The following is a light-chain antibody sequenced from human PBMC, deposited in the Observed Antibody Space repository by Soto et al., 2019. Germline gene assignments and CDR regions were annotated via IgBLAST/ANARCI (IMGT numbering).Light chain of an antibody. CDR1: QSVNSR. Sequence: IVLTHSPGTLSLSPGERATLSCRASQSVNSRLAWYQHKPGQAPRLLISGASSRATGIPDRFSGSGSATDFTLTISRLEPEDFALYYCQHYGRSPINFGQGTRLEIK. CDR3: QHYGRSPIN. J-gene: IGKJ5*01. V-gene: IGKV3-20*01. CDR2: GAS.